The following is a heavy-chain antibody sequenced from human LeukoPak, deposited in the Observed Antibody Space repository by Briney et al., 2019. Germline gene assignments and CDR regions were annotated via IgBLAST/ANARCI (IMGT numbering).Heavy chain of an antibody. Sequence: QPGGSLRLSCAASGFTFSSYAVSWVRQAPGKGLEWVSAISGSGGSTYYADSVKGRFTISRDNSKNTLYLQMNSLRAEDTAVYYCAKDQVANDFWSGYNSWGQGTLVTVSS. D-gene: IGHD3-3*01. CDR3: AKDQVANDFWSGYNS. CDR1: GFTFSSYA. CDR2: ISGSGGST. J-gene: IGHJ4*02. V-gene: IGHV3-23*01.